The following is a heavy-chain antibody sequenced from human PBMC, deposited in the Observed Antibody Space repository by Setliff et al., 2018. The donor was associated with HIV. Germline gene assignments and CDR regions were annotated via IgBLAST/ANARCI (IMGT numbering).Heavy chain of an antibody. CDR1: GHTFTNVD. Sequence: GASVKVSCKASGHTFTNVDIHWLRRATGQGLEWMGWMNPNTGVSGYALKFQARVTMTRDTSISTAYMELSSLTSEDTAVYYCARIPNHSSGFDYWGQGTPVTVSS. CDR3: ARIPNHSSGFDY. D-gene: IGHD3-22*01. CDR2: MNPNTGVS. V-gene: IGHV1-8*01. J-gene: IGHJ4*02.